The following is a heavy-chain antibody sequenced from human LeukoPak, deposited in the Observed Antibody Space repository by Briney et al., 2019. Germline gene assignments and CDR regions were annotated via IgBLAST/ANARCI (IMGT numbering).Heavy chain of an antibody. CDR1: GFTFSSYA. Sequence: GGSLRLSCAASGFTFSSYAMHWVRQAPGKGLEWVSAISGSGGSTYYADSVKGRFTISRDNSKNTLYLQMNSLRAEDTAVYYCARRAGDYSHPYDYWGQGILVTVSS. D-gene: IGHD3-22*01. V-gene: IGHV3-23*01. CDR3: ARRAGDYSHPYDY. J-gene: IGHJ4*02. CDR2: ISGSGGST.